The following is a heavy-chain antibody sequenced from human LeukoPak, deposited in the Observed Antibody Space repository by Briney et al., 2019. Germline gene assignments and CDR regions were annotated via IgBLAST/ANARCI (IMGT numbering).Heavy chain of an antibody. CDR3: ADPGVGY. J-gene: IGHJ4*02. CDR1: GFSFSDYY. CDR2: ISSSSSTI. Sequence: GGSLRLSCAASGFSFSDYYMNWIRQAPGKGLEWVSYISSSSSTIQYADSVKGRFIISRDNAKNSLSLQMNGLRGEDTAVYYCADPGVGYWGQGTLVTVSS. V-gene: IGHV3-11*04. D-gene: IGHD1-26*01.